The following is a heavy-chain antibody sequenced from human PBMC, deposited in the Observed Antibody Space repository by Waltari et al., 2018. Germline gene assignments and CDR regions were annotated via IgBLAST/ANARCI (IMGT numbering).Heavy chain of an antibody. Sequence: QVQLVQSGAAVKKPGASVKVSCKASGYTFTGYYMHWVRQAPGQGLEWMGRINPNSGGTNYAQKFQGRVTISRDNSKNTLYLQMNSLRAEDTAVYYCAKKLGGSYCDYWGQGTLVTVSS. D-gene: IGHD1-26*01. J-gene: IGHJ4*02. CDR1: GYTFTGYY. CDR3: AKKLGGSYCDY. V-gene: IGHV1-2*06. CDR2: INPNSGGT.